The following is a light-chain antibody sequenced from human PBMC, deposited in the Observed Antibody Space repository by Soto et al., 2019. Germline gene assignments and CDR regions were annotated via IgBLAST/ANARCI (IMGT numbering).Light chain of an antibody. V-gene: IGKV3-11*01. Sequence: VLTQSPDTLSLSPGERATLSCRASQRASRQYLSWYQQRPDQPPRLLIYRASTRATGIPARFSGSGSGTDFTLTISSLDPEDFAVYYCQQRSSWPLTFGGGTKVDI. CDR2: RAS. CDR1: QRASRQY. J-gene: IGKJ4*01. CDR3: QQRSSWPLT.